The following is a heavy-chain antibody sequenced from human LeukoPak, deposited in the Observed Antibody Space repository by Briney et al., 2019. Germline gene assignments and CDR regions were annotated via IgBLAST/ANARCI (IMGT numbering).Heavy chain of an antibody. V-gene: IGHV4-38-2*01. D-gene: IGHD5-18*01. CDR1: GYSISSGYY. CDR2: IYHSGST. CDR3: ARAIVDTAMEHNWFDP. J-gene: IGHJ5*02. Sequence: SETLSLTCAVSGYSISSGYYWGWIRQPPGEGLEWIGSIYHSGSTYYNPSLKSRVTISVDTSKNQFSLKLSSVTAADTAVYYCARAIVDTAMEHNWFDPWGQGTLVTVSS.